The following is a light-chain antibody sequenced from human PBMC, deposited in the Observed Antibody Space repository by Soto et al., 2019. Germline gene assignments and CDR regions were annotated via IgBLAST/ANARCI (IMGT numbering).Light chain of an antibody. Sequence: QLVLTQSPSASASLGASVKLTCTLSSGHSSYAIAWHQQQPEKGPRYLMKLYSDGSHSKGDGIPDRFSGSSSGAERYLTISSLQSEDEADYYCQTWGTGIQVFGGGTKLT. J-gene: IGLJ2*01. CDR3: QTWGTGIQV. CDR1: SGHSSYA. V-gene: IGLV4-69*01. CDR2: LYSDGSH.